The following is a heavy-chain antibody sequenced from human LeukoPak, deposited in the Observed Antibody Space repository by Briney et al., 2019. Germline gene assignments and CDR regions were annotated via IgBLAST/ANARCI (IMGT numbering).Heavy chain of an antibody. V-gene: IGHV3-23*01. J-gene: IGHJ4*02. CDR2: VSAGGGDT. D-gene: IGHD2-2*01. CDR1: GFTFSNYA. Sequence: GGSLRLSCAASGFTFSNYAMTWVRQAPGKGLEWVSAVSAGGGDTYYADSVQGRFTISRDNSKSTLYLQMNSLRAEDTAVYYCAKDYCTGTNCCGDYWGQGTLVTVSS. CDR3: AKDYCTGTNCCGDY.